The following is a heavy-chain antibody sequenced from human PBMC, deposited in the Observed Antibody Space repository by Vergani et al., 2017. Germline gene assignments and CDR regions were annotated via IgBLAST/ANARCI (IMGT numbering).Heavy chain of an antibody. Sequence: VQMLESGGSLKQPGGSVRLSCAASGFTFSTYAMHWVRQAPGKGLEWVAVISYDGSNKYYADSVKGRFTISRDNSKNTLYLQMNSLRAEDTAVYYCARAAGGDDVTSLDYWGQGTLVTVSS. V-gene: IGHV3-30-3*01. CDR2: ISYDGSNK. CDR1: GFTFSTYA. J-gene: IGHJ4*02. CDR3: ARAAGGDDVTSLDY. D-gene: IGHD4-17*01.